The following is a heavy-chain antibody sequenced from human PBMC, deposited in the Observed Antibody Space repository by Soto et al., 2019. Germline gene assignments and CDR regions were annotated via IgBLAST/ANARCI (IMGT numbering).Heavy chain of an antibody. D-gene: IGHD3-9*01. CDR2: IYYTGST. CDR3: ARVGALRYFESQGYCYHAMDV. Sequence: SETLSLTCSVSGGSIINHYWGWIRQPPGKGLEWIGYIYYTGSTNYNPSLKSQVTMSVDTYKNQFSLNLRSVTAAHTAVYLCARVGALRYFESQGYCYHAMDVWGHGATVTVSS. V-gene: IGHV4-59*11. J-gene: IGHJ6*02. CDR1: GGSIINHY.